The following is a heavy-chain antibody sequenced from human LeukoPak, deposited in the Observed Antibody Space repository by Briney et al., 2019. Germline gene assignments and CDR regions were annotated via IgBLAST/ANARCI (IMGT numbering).Heavy chain of an antibody. J-gene: IGHJ4*02. CDR3: AKDKALRYGGDDWDLDY. D-gene: IGHD5-12*01. Sequence: PGGSLRLSCAASGFTFHDYAIHWVRQGPGKGLEWVSGITWNSGVITYADSVKGRFTISRDNAKNSLYLEMNSLRIEDTALYYCAKDKALRYGGDDWDLDYWGQGTLVTVSS. CDR2: ITWNSGVI. CDR1: GFTFHDYA. V-gene: IGHV3-9*01.